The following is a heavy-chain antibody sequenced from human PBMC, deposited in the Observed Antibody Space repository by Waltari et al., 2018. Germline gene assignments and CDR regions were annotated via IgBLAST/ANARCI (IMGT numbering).Heavy chain of an antibody. J-gene: IGHJ6*02. CDR3: ARVPLLGIYYYGIDV. CDR1: GGTFSSYA. V-gene: IGHV1-69*05. D-gene: IGHD7-27*01. CDR2: IIPIFGTA. Sequence: QVQLVQSGAEVKKPGSSVKVSCKASGGTFSSYAISWVRQAPGQGLEWMGGIIPIFGTAKYAQKFQGRFTIPTDESTSTAYMELSSLRSEDTAVYYCARVPLLGIYYYGIDVWGQGTTVTVSS.